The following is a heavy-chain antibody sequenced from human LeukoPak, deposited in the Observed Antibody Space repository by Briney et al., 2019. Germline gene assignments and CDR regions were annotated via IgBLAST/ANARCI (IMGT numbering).Heavy chain of an antibody. Sequence: SETLSLTCAVSGGSISSGDYSWSWIRQPPGSGLEWIGYIWHSGHTNYNPSLRSRVTISLARSNNQFSLRLSSVTAADTAVYYCARGGESMATAGSYFDYWGQGTLVTVSS. V-gene: IGHV4-30-2*01. D-gene: IGHD6-13*01. CDR2: IWHSGHT. CDR3: ARGGESMATAGSYFDY. J-gene: IGHJ4*02. CDR1: GGSISSGDYS.